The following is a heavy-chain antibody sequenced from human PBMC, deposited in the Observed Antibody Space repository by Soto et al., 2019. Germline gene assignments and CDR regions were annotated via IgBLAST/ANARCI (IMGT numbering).Heavy chain of an antibody. CDR1: GFSFRTYA. CDR2: INDTGDDT. V-gene: IGHV3-23*01. CDR3: DSYVLGPTFYFAS. Sequence: EVQLLESGGGLVQPGGPLRLSCAASGFSFRTYAMGWFRQAPGQGLEWVSVINDTGDDTYYEDSAKGSFTISRDSSRNTLYLRMNSMRAEDTVAYCCDSYVLGPTFYFASLGQGTLVTVAS. J-gene: IGHJ4*02. D-gene: IGHD3-10*02.